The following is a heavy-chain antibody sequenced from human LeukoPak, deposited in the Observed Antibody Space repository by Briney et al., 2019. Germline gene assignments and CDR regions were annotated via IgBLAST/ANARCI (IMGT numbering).Heavy chain of an antibody. J-gene: IGHJ6*03. CDR2: IYPGDSDT. CDR1: GYSFTSYW. Sequence: GESLKISCKGSGYSFTSYWIGWVRQMPGKGLEWMGIIYPGDSDTRYSPSFQGQVTISADKSISTAYLQWSSLKASDTAVYYCARENYDSSGYYSFNYYYYMDVWGKGTTVTVSS. D-gene: IGHD3-22*01. CDR3: ARENYDSSGYYSFNYYYYMDV. V-gene: IGHV5-51*01.